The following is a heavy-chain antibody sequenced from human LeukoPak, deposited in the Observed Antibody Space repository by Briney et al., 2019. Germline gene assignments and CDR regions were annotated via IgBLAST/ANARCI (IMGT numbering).Heavy chain of an antibody. CDR2: IYYSGST. CDR1: GGSISRGDYY. J-gene: IGHJ5*02. CDR3: ARYHYYSNWFDP. D-gene: IGHD4-11*01. Sequence: SQTLSLTCTVSGGSISRGDYYWSWIRQPPGKGLGWIGYIYYSGSTYYNPSLNSRVIISVDTSKHQFSLKLSSVTAADTAVYYCARYHYYSNWFDPWGQGTLVTVSS. V-gene: IGHV4-30-4*01.